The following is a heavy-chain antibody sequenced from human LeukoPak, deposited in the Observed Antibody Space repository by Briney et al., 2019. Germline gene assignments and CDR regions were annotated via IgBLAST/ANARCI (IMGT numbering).Heavy chain of an antibody. J-gene: IGHJ3*02. CDR1: GGSFSGYY. CDR2: INHSGST. CDR3: ARVGVVPAARGRRAFDI. Sequence: SETLSLTCAVYGGSFSGYYWSWIRQPPGKGLEWIGEINHSGSTNYNPSLKSRVTISVDTSKNQFSLKLSSVTAADTAVYYCARVGVVPAARGRRAFDIWGQGTMATVSS. D-gene: IGHD2-2*01. V-gene: IGHV4-34*01.